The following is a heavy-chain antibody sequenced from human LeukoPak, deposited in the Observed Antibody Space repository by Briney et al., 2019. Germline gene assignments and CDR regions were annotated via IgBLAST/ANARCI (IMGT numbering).Heavy chain of an antibody. Sequence: GGSLRLSCAASGFTFSYFAMSWVRHAPGKGVEWVSGISGSGGSIYFADSVKGRFTISRDNSKNTLYLQMNSLRAEDTAVYYCAKSHATPTYSVVETPFDYWGQGTLVTVSS. CDR1: GFTFSYFA. CDR3: AKSHATPTYSVVETPFDY. V-gene: IGHV3-23*01. CDR2: ISGSGGSI. J-gene: IGHJ4*02. D-gene: IGHD2-21*02.